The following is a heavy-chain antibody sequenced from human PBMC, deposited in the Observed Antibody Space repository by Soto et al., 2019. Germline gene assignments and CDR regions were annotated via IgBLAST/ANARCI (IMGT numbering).Heavy chain of an antibody. Sequence: GGSLRLSCAASGFTFSIYSMNWVRQAPGKGLEWVSYIMPGSSHIFYADSVKGRFTISRDNAKNSLYLQMNSLRAEDTAVYYCAREYYYGSGSYYNDYNCMDVWGQGTTVTVSS. CDR2: IMPGSSHI. J-gene: IGHJ6*02. D-gene: IGHD3-10*01. V-gene: IGHV3-48*01. CDR1: GFTFSIYS. CDR3: AREYYYGSGSYYNDYNCMDV.